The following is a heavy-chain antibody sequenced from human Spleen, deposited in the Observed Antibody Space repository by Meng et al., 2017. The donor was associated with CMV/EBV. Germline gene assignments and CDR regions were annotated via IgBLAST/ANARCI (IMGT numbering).Heavy chain of an antibody. Sequence: SETLSLTCTVSGGPVSRDHSYWSWIRQSPGKGLEWIGHLYYSGNTNYNHSLKSRVTISVDTSKNQFSLRLSSVTAADTAVYYCARGESYDILTGYYPLIGAFDIWGQGKMVTVSS. D-gene: IGHD3-9*01. J-gene: IGHJ3*02. CDR1: GGPVSRDHSY. V-gene: IGHV4-61*01. CDR3: ARGESYDILTGYYPLIGAFDI. CDR2: LYYSGNT.